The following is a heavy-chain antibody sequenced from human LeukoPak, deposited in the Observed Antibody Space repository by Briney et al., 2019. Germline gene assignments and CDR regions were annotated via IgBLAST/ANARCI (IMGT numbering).Heavy chain of an antibody. CDR3: ASSNSMAKCDS. D-gene: IGHD2/OR15-2a*01. CDR2: INGDGSHT. V-gene: IGHV3-74*01. CDR1: RFTFNSHR. J-gene: IGHJ4*02. Sequence: GGSLRLSCAPSRFTFNSHRMNGLRQAPGKGLVWVSRINGDGSHTNYADSVKGRFTISRDNAKNTLYLQMDSLRAEDTAVYYCASSNSMAKCDSWGQGTLITVSS.